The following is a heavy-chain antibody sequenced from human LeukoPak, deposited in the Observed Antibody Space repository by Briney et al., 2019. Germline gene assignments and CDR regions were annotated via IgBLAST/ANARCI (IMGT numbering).Heavy chain of an antibody. J-gene: IGHJ6*02. CDR1: GFTFSSYA. V-gene: IGHV3-23*01. CDR3: AKELHEVYYYGPDV. CDR2: IFNNGANA. D-gene: IGHD5-18*01. Sequence: GGSLRLSCAASGFTFSSYAMSWVRQAPGKGLERVATIFNNGANAFYADSVRGRFTISRDNSKNTLYLQMISLRVEDTAIYYCAKELHEVYYYGPDVWGQGTTVTVSS.